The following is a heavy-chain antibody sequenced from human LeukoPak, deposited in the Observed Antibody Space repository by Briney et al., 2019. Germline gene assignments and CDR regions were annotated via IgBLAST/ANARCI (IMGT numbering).Heavy chain of an antibody. CDR1: GGSISSGSYY. CDR3: ARDGWNYDILTGYKYYFDY. D-gene: IGHD3-9*01. Sequence: SETLSLTCTVSGGSISSGSYYWSWIRQPAGKGLEWIGRIYTSGSTNYNPPLKSRVTISVDTSKNQFSLKLSSVTAADTAVYYCARDGWNYDILTGYKYYFDYWGQGTLVTVSS. CDR2: IYTSGST. J-gene: IGHJ4*02. V-gene: IGHV4-61*02.